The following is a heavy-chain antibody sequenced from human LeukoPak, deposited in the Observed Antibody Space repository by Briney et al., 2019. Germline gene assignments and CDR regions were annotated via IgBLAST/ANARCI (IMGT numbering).Heavy chain of an antibody. J-gene: IGHJ4*02. Sequence: GGSLRLSCAASGFTFSSYAMSWVRQAPGKGLEWVSAISGSGVSTYYADSVKGRFTISRDNAKNSLYLQMNSLRAEDTAVYYCARDDYGGIDYWGQGTLVTVSS. CDR3: ARDDYGGIDY. CDR1: GFTFSSYA. D-gene: IGHD4-17*01. CDR2: ISGSGVST. V-gene: IGHV3-23*01.